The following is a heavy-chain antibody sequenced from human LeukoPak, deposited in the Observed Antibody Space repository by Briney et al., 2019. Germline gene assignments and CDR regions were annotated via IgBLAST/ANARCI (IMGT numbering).Heavy chain of an antibody. CDR3: ARGEYYYDSSGYYRYFDY. J-gene: IGHJ4*02. Sequence: GGSLRLSCAASGLTFSSYGMSWVRQAPGKGLEWVSTISGSGGSIYYADSVKGRFTISRDNSKNTLYLQMNSLRAEDTAVYYCARGEYYYDSSGYYRYFDYWGQGTLVTVSS. D-gene: IGHD3-22*01. CDR2: ISGSGGSI. V-gene: IGHV3-23*01. CDR1: GLTFSSYG.